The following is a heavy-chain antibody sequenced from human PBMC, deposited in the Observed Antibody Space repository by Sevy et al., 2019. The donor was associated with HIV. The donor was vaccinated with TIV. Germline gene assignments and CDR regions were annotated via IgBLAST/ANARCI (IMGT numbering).Heavy chain of an antibody. CDR3: ARDLMYFYDSSGYYYTFDY. D-gene: IGHD3-22*01. J-gene: IGHJ4*02. Sequence: SETLSLTCTVSGYSISSGYYWGWIRKPPGEGLEWIGNIYHSGSTYYNPSLKSRVTISVDTSKNQFSLKLSSVTAADTAVYYCARDLMYFYDSSGYYYTFDYWSQGTLVTVSS. V-gene: IGHV4-38-2*02. CDR2: IYHSGST. CDR1: GYSISSGYY.